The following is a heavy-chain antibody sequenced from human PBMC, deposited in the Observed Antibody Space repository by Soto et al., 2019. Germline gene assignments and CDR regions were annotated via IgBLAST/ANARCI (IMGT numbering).Heavy chain of an antibody. D-gene: IGHD3-10*01. J-gene: IGHJ5*02. CDR1: GYSISGGYH. CDR2: IFRSGAS. CDR3: ARARGADRPNWFDP. Sequence: SETLSLTCAVSGYSISGGYHWGWIRQPPGKGLEWIASIFRSGASHYSPSLKSRGTISVDTSKDQFSLKLISVTAADTAVYYCARARGADRPNWFDPWGQGTQVTVSS. V-gene: IGHV4-38-2*01.